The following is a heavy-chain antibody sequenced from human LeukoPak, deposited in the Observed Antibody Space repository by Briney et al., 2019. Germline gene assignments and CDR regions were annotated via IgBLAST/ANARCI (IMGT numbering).Heavy chain of an antibody. Sequence: SEPLSLTCTVSGGSISSYYWSWIRQPPGKGLEWIGYIYYSGSTNYNPSLKSRVTISVDTSKNQFSLKLSSVTAADTAVYYCARSWVGATLDYWGQGTLVTVSS. CDR2: IYYSGST. J-gene: IGHJ4*02. CDR1: GGSISSYY. CDR3: ARSWVGATLDY. D-gene: IGHD1-26*01. V-gene: IGHV4-59*01.